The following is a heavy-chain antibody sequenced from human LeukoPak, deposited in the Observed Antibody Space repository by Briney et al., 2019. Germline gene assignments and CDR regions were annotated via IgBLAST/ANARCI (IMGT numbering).Heavy chain of an antibody. CDR3: ARDFGSSGWYGAFDY. J-gene: IGHJ4*02. CDR2: IYYSGST. CDR1: SGSISIYH. D-gene: IGHD6-19*01. V-gene: IGHV4-59*01. Sequence: SETLSLTCTVSSGSISIYHWSWIRQPPGKGLEWIGYIYYSGSTNYNPSLKSRVTMSLDTSKNQFSLKLSSVTAADTAVYYCARDFGSSGWYGAFDYWGQGTLVTVSS.